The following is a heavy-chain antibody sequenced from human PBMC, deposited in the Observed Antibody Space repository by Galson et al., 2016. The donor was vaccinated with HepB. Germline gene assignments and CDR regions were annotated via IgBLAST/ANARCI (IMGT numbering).Heavy chain of an antibody. V-gene: IGHV1-18*01. Sequence: SVKVSCKASGYTFTSYGISWVRQAPGQGLEWMGWSSAYNHNTNYAQKLQGRVPMTTDTSTSTAYMELRSLTSDDTAVYYCATHLEAAIYYYYAMDVWGQGTTVTVSS. CDR1: GYTFTSYG. J-gene: IGHJ6*02. D-gene: IGHD3-3*01. CDR3: ATHLEAAIYYYYAMDV. CDR2: SSAYNHNT.